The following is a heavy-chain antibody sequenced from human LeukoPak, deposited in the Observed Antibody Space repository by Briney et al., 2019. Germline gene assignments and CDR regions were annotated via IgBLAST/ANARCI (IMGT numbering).Heavy chain of an antibody. D-gene: IGHD6-13*01. J-gene: IGHJ3*01. CDR1: GFTFSNYA. Sequence: GGSLRLSCAASGFTFSNYAMSWVRQAPGKGLEWVAAITGSGGGTYYADFVKGRFTFSRDNSTKTLYLQMNSLRAEDTAIYYCAKGDLSAAAPRAFDFWGQGTMVTVSS. V-gene: IGHV3-23*01. CDR2: ITGSGGGT. CDR3: AKGDLSAAAPRAFDF.